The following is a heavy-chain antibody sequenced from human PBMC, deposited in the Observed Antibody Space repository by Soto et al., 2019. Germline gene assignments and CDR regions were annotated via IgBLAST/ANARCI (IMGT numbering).Heavy chain of an antibody. CDR3: TTGGTDFWSGDNIDY. CDR1: GFTFSNAW. Sequence: GGSLRLSCAASGFTFSNAWMSWVRQAPGKGLEWVGRIKSKTDGGTTDYAAPVKGRFTISRDDSKNTLYLQMNSLKTEDTAVYYCTTGGTDFWSGDNIDYWGQGTLVTVSS. V-gene: IGHV3-15*01. D-gene: IGHD3-3*01. J-gene: IGHJ4*02. CDR2: IKSKTDGGTT.